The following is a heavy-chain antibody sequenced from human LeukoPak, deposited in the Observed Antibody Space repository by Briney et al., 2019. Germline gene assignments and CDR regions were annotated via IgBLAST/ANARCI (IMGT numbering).Heavy chain of an antibody. Sequence: GASVKVSCKASGGTFISYAISWVRQAPGQGLEWMGGIIPIIGTANYAQKFQGRVTITADESTSTAYMELSSLRSEDTAVYYCARAKEHYDFWSGYNWFDPWGQGTLVTVSS. D-gene: IGHD3-3*01. CDR3: ARAKEHYDFWSGYNWFDP. J-gene: IGHJ5*02. V-gene: IGHV1-69*13. CDR1: GGTFISYA. CDR2: IIPIIGTA.